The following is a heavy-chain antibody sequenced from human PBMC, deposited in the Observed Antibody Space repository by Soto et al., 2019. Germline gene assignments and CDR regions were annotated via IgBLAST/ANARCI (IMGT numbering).Heavy chain of an antibody. CDR2: IGTDSNT. V-gene: IGHV3-23*01. CDR1: GFTFDTYA. CDR3: VRKNPGTGPFDY. D-gene: IGHD1-1*01. Sequence: GGTLRLSCAASGFTFDTYAMNWVRQAPGKGLAWVSAIGTDSNTYYADSVKGRFTISRDNSRTTLYLQMNSLRAEDTALYYCVRKNPGTGPFDYWGQGTLVTVSS. J-gene: IGHJ4*01.